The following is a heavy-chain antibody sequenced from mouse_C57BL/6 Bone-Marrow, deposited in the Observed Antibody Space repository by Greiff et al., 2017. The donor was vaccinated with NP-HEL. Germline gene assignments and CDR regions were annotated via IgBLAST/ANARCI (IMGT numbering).Heavy chain of an antibody. J-gene: IGHJ1*03. Sequence: VKLQQSGAELVRPGTSVKLSCKASGYTFTSYWMHWVKQRPGQGLEWIGVIDPSDSYTNYNQKFKGKATLTVDTSSSTAYMQLSSLTSEDSAVYYCARGYYGSSWSDWYFDVWGTGTTVTVSS. CDR3: ARGYYGSSWSDWYFDV. D-gene: IGHD1-1*01. V-gene: IGHV1-59*01. CDR1: GYTFTSYW. CDR2: IDPSDSYT.